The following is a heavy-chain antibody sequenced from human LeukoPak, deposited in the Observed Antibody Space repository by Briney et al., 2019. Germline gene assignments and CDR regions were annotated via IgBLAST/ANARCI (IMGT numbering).Heavy chain of an antibody. Sequence: SETLSLTCTVSGGSISSYYWSWIRQPPGKGLEWIGEINHSGSTNYNPSLKSRVTISVDTSKNQFSLKLSSVTAADTAVYYCARGIAARGPTPYYYYYMDVWGKGTTVTVSS. J-gene: IGHJ6*03. V-gene: IGHV4-34*01. CDR1: GGSISSYY. CDR3: ARGIAARGPTPYYYYYMDV. D-gene: IGHD6-6*01. CDR2: INHSGST.